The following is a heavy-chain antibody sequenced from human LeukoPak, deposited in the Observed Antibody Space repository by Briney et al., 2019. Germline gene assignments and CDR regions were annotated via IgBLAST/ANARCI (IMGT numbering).Heavy chain of an antibody. CDR2: TSDRGDYT. D-gene: IGHD1-26*01. J-gene: IGHJ4*02. V-gene: IGHV3-23*01. Sequence: PSETLSLTCAVYGGSFSGYYWSWVRQAPGKGLEWVSGTSDRGDYTYYADSVKGRFTISRDNSKNTLYLQMNSLRAEDTAPYFCAKKAQYNGNYPLDYWGQGTLVTVSS. CDR1: GGSFSGYY. CDR3: AKKAQYNGNYPLDY.